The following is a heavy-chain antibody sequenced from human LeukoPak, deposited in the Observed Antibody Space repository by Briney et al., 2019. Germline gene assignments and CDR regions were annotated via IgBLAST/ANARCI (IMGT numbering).Heavy chain of an antibody. D-gene: IGHD4-23*01. CDR2: ISSSSSTI. J-gene: IGHJ4*02. CDR3: ARDSHGGAFDY. Sequence: GGSLRLSCAASGFTFRSYTMNGVRPAPGKGVGWVSYISSSSSTIYYADSVKGRFTISRDNAKNSLYLQMNSLRAEDTAVYYCARDSHGGAFDYWGQGTLVTVSS. V-gene: IGHV3-48*01. CDR1: GFTFRSYT.